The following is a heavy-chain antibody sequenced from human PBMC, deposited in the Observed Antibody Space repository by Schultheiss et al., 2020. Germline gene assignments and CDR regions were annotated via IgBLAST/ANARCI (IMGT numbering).Heavy chain of an antibody. J-gene: IGHJ4*02. CDR3: ARHTFDSSGYYDY. V-gene: IGHV3-9*01. Sequence: GGSLRLSCAASGFTFDDYAMHWVRQAPGKGLEWVSGISWNSGSIGYADSVKGRITISRDNAKNSLYLQMNSLRAEDTALYYCARHTFDSSGYYDYWGQGTLVTVSS. CDR1: GFTFDDYA. D-gene: IGHD3-22*01. CDR2: ISWNSGSI.